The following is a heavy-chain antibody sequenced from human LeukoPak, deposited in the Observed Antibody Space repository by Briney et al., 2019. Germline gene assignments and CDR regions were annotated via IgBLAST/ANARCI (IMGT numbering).Heavy chain of an antibody. J-gene: IGHJ6*03. Sequence: SETLSLTCTVSGGSISSGSYYWSWIRQPAGKGLEWIVRIYTSGSTNCNPSLKSRVTISVDTSKNQFSLKLSSVTAADTAVYYCARDGYYDILTGYYYYYMDVWGKGTTVTVSS. CDR3: ARDGYYDILTGYYYYYMDV. CDR2: IYTSGST. CDR1: GGSISSGSYY. V-gene: IGHV4-61*02. D-gene: IGHD3-9*01.